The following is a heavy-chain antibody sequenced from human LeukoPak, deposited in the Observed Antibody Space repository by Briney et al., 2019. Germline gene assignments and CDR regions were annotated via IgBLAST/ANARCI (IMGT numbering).Heavy chain of an antibody. CDR1: GFTFSSYG. D-gene: IGHD3-22*01. CDR2: IWYDGSNK. J-gene: IGHJ4*02. Sequence: GGSLRLSCAASGFTFSSYGMHWVRQAPGKGLGWVAVIWYDGSNKYYADSVKGRFTISRDNSKNTLYLQMNSLRAEDTAVYYCAKDALIYDSSGYYPLFYFDYWGQGTLVTVSS. V-gene: IGHV3-33*06. CDR3: AKDALIYDSSGYYPLFYFDY.